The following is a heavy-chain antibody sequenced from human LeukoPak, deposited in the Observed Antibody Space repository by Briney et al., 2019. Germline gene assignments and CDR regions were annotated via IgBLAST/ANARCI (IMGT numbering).Heavy chain of an antibody. V-gene: IGHV1-69*13. Sequence: SVKVSCKASGGTFNNYAITWVRQAPGQGLEWMGGIIPIFGTANYAQKFQGRVTITADESTSTAYMELSSLRSEDTAVYYCARGLYSSSSGKNYWGQGTLVTVSS. CDR1: GGTFNNYA. CDR3: ARGLYSSSSGKNY. CDR2: IIPIFGTA. D-gene: IGHD6-6*01. J-gene: IGHJ4*02.